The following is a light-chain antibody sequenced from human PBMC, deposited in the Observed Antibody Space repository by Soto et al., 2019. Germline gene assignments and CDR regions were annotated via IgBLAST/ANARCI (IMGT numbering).Light chain of an antibody. Sequence: DIRMTQSPSSLSASVGDRVTIACQASQDIKKYLNWYQQKPGKAPKVLIYGASKLEAGVPSRFSGVGSGTEFSLTINNVQSEDFATYYCQQYDVLPRAFGPGTKL. J-gene: IGKJ3*01. V-gene: IGKV1-33*01. CDR1: QDIKKY. CDR3: QQYDVLPRA. CDR2: GAS.